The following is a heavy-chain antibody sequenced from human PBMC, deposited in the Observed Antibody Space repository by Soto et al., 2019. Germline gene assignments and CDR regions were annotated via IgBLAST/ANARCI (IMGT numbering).Heavy chain of an antibody. Sequence: QVQLVQSGAEERKPGSSVKVSCKASGGTFSTSAISWVRQAPGQGLEWMGGIIPMFGTARYAQSFQGRVTITADESTSTAYMPLSSLRSDDTAVYYCAKDFGHGHCSGVSCYTLDHWGQGTLVVVSS. CDR1: GGTFSTSA. D-gene: IGHD2-15*01. J-gene: IGHJ4*02. V-gene: IGHV1-69*01. CDR3: AKDFGHGHCSGVSCYTLDH. CDR2: IIPMFGTA.